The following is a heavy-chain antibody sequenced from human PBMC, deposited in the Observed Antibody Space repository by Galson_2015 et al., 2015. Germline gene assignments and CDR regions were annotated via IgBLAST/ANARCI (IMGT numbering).Heavy chain of an antibody. CDR1: GFTFSDYY. J-gene: IGHJ6*02. D-gene: IGHD3-22*01. CDR2: ISSSGSTI. CDR3: AGAGGYYDSSGHEVGRGYYYGMDV. V-gene: IGHV3-11*01. Sequence: SLRLSCAASGFTFSDYYMSWIRQAPGKGLEWVSYISSSGSTIYYADSVKGRFTISRDNAKNSLYLQMNSLRAEDTAVYYCAGAGGYYDSSGHEVGRGYYYGMDVWGQGTTVTVSS.